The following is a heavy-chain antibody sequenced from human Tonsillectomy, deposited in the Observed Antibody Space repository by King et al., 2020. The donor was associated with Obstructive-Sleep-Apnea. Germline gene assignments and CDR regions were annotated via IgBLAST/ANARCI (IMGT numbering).Heavy chain of an antibody. Sequence: VQLQQWGAGLLKPSETLSLTCAVYGGPFSDYYWSWIRQPPGKGLEWIGEINHSGSTNYNPSLKSRVPISVDTSNNQFSLKLSSVTAADTAVYYCARGSGAAAVNWFDPWGQGTLVTVSS. CDR1: GGPFSDYY. V-gene: IGHV4-34*01. J-gene: IGHJ5*02. CDR3: ARGSGAAAVNWFDP. CDR2: INHSGST. D-gene: IGHD6-13*01.